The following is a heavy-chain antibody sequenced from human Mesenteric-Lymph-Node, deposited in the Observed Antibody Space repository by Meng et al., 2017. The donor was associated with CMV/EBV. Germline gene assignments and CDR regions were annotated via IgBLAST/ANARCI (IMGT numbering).Heavy chain of an antibody. CDR3: ARAAARHYFDY. CDR1: GFTFSTYA. Sequence: GESLKISCAASGFTFSTYAIHWVRQAPGKGLEWVALISYDGDNKYYADSVKGRFTISRDNSKNTLYLQMNSLRAEDTAVYYCARAAARHYFDYWGQGTLVTVSS. J-gene: IGHJ4*02. D-gene: IGHD6-6*01. V-gene: IGHV3-30*14. CDR2: ISYDGDNK.